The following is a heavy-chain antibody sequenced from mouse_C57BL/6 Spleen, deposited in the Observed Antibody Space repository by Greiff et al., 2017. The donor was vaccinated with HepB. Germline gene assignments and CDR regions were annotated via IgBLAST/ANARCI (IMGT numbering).Heavy chain of an antibody. J-gene: IGHJ2*01. Sequence: VQLKESGPELLKPGASVKISCKASGYAFSSSWMNWAKQRPGKGLEWIGRIYPGDGDTNYTGKFKGKATLTADKTSSTAYMQLSSLTSEDSAVYFCERDREDYDVLYYFDYWGQGNTLTVSS. D-gene: IGHD2-4*01. V-gene: IGHV1-82*01. CDR2: IYPGDGDT. CDR3: ERDREDYDVLYYFDY. CDR1: GYAFSSSW.